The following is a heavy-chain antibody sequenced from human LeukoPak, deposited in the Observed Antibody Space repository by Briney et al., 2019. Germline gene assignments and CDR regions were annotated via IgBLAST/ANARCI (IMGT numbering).Heavy chain of an antibody. Sequence: GGSLRLSCAASGFTFSSYAISWVRQAPGKGLEWVSAISGSGGSTYYADSVKGRFTISRDNSKNTLYLQMNSLRAEDTAVYYCAKVVGAVAGSYGMDVWGQGTTVTVSS. V-gene: IGHV3-23*01. CDR2: ISGSGGST. J-gene: IGHJ6*02. CDR1: GFTFSSYA. D-gene: IGHD6-19*01. CDR3: AKVVGAVAGSYGMDV.